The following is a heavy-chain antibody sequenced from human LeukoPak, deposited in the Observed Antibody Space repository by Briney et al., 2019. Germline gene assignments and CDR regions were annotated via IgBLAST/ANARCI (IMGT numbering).Heavy chain of an antibody. V-gene: IGHV3-21*04. CDR3: AKGGPYIVVDI. Sequence: GGPLRLSWSASGLTFSTYVMNWVRQAPGKGLEYVSSVNSGSTYIYYADSVKGRFTISRDNSKNTLHLQMNSLRAEDTAVYYCAKGGPYIVVDIWGQGTMVTVSS. CDR1: GLTFSTYV. J-gene: IGHJ3*02. D-gene: IGHD5-12*01. CDR2: VNSGSTYI.